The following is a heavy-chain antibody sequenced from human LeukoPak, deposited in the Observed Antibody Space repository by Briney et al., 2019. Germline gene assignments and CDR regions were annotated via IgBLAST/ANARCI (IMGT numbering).Heavy chain of an antibody. J-gene: IGHJ3*02. Sequence: PGRSLRLSCAASGFTFSSYAMHWVRQAPGKGLEWVAVISYDGSNKYYADSVKGRFTISRDNSKNTLYLQMNSLRAEDTAVYYCASLYYDFWSGSIAGPDDAFDIWGQGTMVTVPS. V-gene: IGHV3-30*04. CDR1: GFTFSSYA. CDR2: ISYDGSNK. CDR3: ASLYYDFWSGSIAGPDDAFDI. D-gene: IGHD3-3*01.